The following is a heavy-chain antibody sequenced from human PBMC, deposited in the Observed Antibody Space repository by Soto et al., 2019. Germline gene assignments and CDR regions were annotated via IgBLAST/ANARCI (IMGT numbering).Heavy chain of an antibody. J-gene: IGHJ6*03. CDR3: AKDPGSSAWYPGYNYYYYMDV. Sequence: EVQLLESGGGLVQPGGSLRLSCEGSGFTFRSYAMSWVRQVPGKGLEWVSAIGNSGTRTYYVDSVKGRFTISRDNSKNTLFLQMNGMRVEDTAVYYRAKDPGSSAWYPGYNYYYYMDVWGKGTTVIVSS. V-gene: IGHV3-23*01. D-gene: IGHD6-19*01. CDR2: IGNSGTRT. CDR1: GFTFRSYA.